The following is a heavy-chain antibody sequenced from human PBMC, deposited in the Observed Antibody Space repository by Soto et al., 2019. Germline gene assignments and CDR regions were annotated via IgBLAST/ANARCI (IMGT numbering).Heavy chain of an antibody. Sequence: EVQLVESGGGLVQPGGSLRLSCAASGFDFNSKSMNWVRQAPGQGLEWISYINRGSTSALYADSVKGRFTISRDNAKNALYLQMNSLRAEDTAMYYCTSSTSPDTYWGQGTLVTVSS. J-gene: IGHJ4*02. CDR2: INRGSTSA. V-gene: IGHV3-48*01. CDR1: GFDFNSKS. D-gene: IGHD2-2*01. CDR3: TSSTSPDTY.